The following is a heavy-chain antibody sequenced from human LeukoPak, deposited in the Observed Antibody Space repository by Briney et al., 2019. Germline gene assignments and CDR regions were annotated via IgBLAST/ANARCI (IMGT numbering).Heavy chain of an antibody. CDR1: GFTFSDYY. CDR3: ASGPVPYYDSSGYSGAFDI. D-gene: IGHD3-22*01. J-gene: IGHJ3*02. Sequence: GGSLRLSCAASGFTFSDYYMSWIRQAPGKGLEWVSYISSGGSTIYYADSVKGRFTISRDNAKNSLYLQMNSLRAEDTAVYYCASGPVPYYDSSGYSGAFDIWGQGTMVTVSS. CDR2: ISSGGSTI. V-gene: IGHV3-11*01.